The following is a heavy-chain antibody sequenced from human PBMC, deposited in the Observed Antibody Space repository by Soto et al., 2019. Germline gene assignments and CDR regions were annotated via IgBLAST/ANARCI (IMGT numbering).Heavy chain of an antibody. D-gene: IGHD6-13*01. CDR1: GGSFSGYY. Sequence: SETLSLTCAVYGGSFSGYYWSWIRQPPGKGLEWIGEINHSGSTNYNPSLKSRVTISVDTSKNQFSLKLSSVTAADTAVYYCASSAYSSSWYRCSDSWGQGPLVTVSS. V-gene: IGHV4-34*01. CDR2: INHSGST. J-gene: IGHJ5*01. CDR3: ASSAYSSSWYRCSDS.